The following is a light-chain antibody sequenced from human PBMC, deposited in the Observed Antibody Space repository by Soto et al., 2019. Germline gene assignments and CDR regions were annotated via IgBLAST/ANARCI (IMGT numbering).Light chain of an antibody. J-gene: IGKJ2*01. CDR1: QSVSRN. Sequence: EIVLTQSPGTLSLSPGERATLSCRASQSVSRNLAWYQHRPGRAPRLLIYGVSTRAAGIPARFSGSGSETEFTLTISSLQSEDFAVYYCQQYDNWPPYTFGQGTKVDIK. CDR3: QQYDNWPPYT. V-gene: IGKV3-15*01. CDR2: GVS.